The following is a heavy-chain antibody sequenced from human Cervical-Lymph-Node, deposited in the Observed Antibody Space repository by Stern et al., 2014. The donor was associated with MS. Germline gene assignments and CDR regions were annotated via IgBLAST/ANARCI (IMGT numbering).Heavy chain of an antibody. CDR3: ARGGGLVAYFDS. J-gene: IGHJ4*02. Sequence: QVQLVQSGAEVKRPGSSVKVSCKASGDTFSSYAINWVRQAPGQGLEWMGVMPPVFGTTNSAQKFQGRVLITADRSTSTAYLELRTLTSEDTAVYFCARGGGLVAYFDSWGQGTLVTVSS. D-gene: IGHD2-8*02. CDR1: GDTFSSYA. CDR2: MPPVFGTT. V-gene: IGHV1-69*06.